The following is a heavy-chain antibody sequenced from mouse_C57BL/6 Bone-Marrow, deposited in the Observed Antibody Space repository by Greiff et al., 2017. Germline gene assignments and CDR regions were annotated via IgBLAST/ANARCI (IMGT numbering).Heavy chain of an antibody. V-gene: IGHV14-4*01. CDR1: GFHIKDDY. J-gene: IGHJ3*01. Sequence: VQLQQSGAELVRPGASVKLSCTASGFHIKDDYMPWVKQRPEQGLEWLGWIDPEHGDTESASKFQVKATITADTSSNTAYLQLSSLTSEDTAVYYCTTRGDGSRSFAYWGQGTLVTVSA. CDR2: IDPEHGDT. CDR3: TTRGDGSRSFAY. D-gene: IGHD1-1*01.